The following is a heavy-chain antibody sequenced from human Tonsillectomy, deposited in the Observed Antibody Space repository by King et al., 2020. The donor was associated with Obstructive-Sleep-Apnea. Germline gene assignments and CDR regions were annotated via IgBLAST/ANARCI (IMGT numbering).Heavy chain of an antibody. CDR1: GGSFSGYY. Sequence: VQLQQWGAGLLKPSETLSLTCAVYGGSFSGYYWSWIRQPPGKGLEWIGEINHSGSTNYNPSLKSRVTISVDTSKNQFSLKLSSVTAADTAVYYCARVPYGSGSYYNSSYYYYSGMDVWGQGTTVTVSS. CDR2: INHSGST. D-gene: IGHD3-10*01. CDR3: ARVPYGSGSYYNSSYYYYSGMDV. J-gene: IGHJ6*02. V-gene: IGHV4-34*01.